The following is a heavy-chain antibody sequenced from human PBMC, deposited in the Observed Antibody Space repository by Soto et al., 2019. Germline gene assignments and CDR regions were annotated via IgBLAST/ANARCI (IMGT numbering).Heavy chain of an antibody. CDR1: GYTFTSYG. D-gene: IGHD6-13*01. V-gene: IGHV1-18*01. CDR3: AGGGGGIAAAGTSPLGDY. CDR2: ISAYNGNT. Sequence: QVQLVQSGAEVKKPGASVKVSCKASGYTFTSYGISWVRQAPGQGLEWMGWISAYNGNTNFAQKLQGRVTMTTDRSSSTAYMELRSLRSDDTAVYYCAGGGGGIAAAGTSPLGDYWGQGTLVTVSS. J-gene: IGHJ4*02.